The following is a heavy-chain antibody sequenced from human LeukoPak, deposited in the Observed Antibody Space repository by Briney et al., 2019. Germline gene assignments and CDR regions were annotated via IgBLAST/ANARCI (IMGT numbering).Heavy chain of an antibody. D-gene: IGHD6-13*01. Sequence: SETLSLTCTVSGGSISSSYWSWIRQSPGKGLEWIGYFYDTVSTKYNPSLKRRVSISTDTSKNQLSLKLNSVTAADTAVYYCARMRGIAQNWFDPWGQGTLVTVSS. J-gene: IGHJ5*02. CDR3: ARMRGIAQNWFDP. V-gene: IGHV4-4*08. CDR1: GGSISSSY. CDR2: FYDTVST.